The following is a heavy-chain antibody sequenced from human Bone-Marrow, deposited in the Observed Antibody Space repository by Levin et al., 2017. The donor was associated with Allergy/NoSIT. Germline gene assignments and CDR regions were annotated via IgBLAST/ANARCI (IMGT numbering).Heavy chain of an antibody. CDR3: ARAVYCSGGQAYPRSYCEDY. V-gene: IGHV4-30-4*01. D-gene: IGHD2-15*01. CDR2: IYYSGST. J-gene: IGHJ4*02. Sequence: SQTLSLTCTVSGGSISSGDYYWSWIRQPPGKGLEWIGYIYYSGSTYYNPSLKSRVTISVDTSKNQFSLKLSSVTAADTAEYYCARAVYCSGGQAYPRSYCEDYWGQGTLVTVSS. CDR1: GGSISSGDYY.